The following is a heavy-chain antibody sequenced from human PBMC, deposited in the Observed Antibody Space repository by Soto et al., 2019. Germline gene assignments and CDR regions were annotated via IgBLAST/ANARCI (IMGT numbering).Heavy chain of an antibody. CDR2: INHSGST. CDR3: ARLGYCTNGVCYDHRLSFMDV. J-gene: IGHJ6*03. CDR1: GGSFSGYY. Sequence: SETLSLTCAVYGGSFSGYYWSWIRQPPGKGLEWIGEINHSGSTNYNPSLKSRVTISVDTSKNQFSLKLSSVTAADTAVYYCARLGYCTNGVCYDHRLSFMDVWGKGTTVIVSS. V-gene: IGHV4-34*01. D-gene: IGHD2-8*01.